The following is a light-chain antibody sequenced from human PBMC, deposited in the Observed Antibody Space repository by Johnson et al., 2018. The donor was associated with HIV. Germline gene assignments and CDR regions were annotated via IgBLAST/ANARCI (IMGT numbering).Light chain of an antibody. Sequence: QSVLTQPPSVSAAPGQKVTISCSGSSSNIGNNYVSWYQHLPGTAPKLLIYYNNKRPSGIPDRFSCSKSGTSATLGITGLQTGDEADYYCGTWDISLSVGYVFGTGTKVTVL. CDR2: YNN. CDR1: SSNIGNNY. V-gene: IGLV1-51*01. J-gene: IGLJ1*01. CDR3: GTWDISLSVGYV.